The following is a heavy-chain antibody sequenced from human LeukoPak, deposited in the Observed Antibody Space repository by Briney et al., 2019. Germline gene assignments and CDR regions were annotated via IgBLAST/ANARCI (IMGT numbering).Heavy chain of an antibody. CDR2: IRPGVGAT. V-gene: IGHV3-23*01. J-gene: IGHJ4*02. Sequence: PGGSLRLSCAVYGFALGSEAMSSVRQSPARGLEWDASIRPGVGATYQAIYGKGRLTISRDNSKNSLFVQMNSLRGEETAGYFCAKSRSGSANGVLQIFDNWGQGTLVTVSS. D-gene: IGHD2-15*01. CDR3: AKSRSGSANGVLQIFDN. CDR1: GFALGSEA.